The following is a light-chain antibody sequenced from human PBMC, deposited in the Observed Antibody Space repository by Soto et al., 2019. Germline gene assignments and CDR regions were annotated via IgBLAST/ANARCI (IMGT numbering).Light chain of an antibody. Sequence: EIVMTQSPATLSVSPGERATLSCRASQSVSSNLAWYQQKSGQAPRLLIYGASTRATGIPARFSGSGSGTEFTLTISSLQSEDFAVYYCQQYNNWPWTFGHGTKVEIK. CDR3: QQYNNWPWT. CDR2: GAS. CDR1: QSVSSN. V-gene: IGKV3-15*01. J-gene: IGKJ1*01.